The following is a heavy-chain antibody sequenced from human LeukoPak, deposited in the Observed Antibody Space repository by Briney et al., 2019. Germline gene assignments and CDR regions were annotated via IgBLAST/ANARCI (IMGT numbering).Heavy chain of an antibody. CDR1: GYTFTAYY. CDR2: INSNSGGT. D-gene: IGHD3-3*01. Sequence: ASVTVSCTASGYTFTAYYMHWVRQAPGQGLEWMGRINSNSGGTNYAQKFQGRVTMTRDTSISTAYMELSSLISDDTAVYYCARENTIFGVDYWGQGTLVTVSS. V-gene: IGHV1-2*06. CDR3: ARENTIFGVDY. J-gene: IGHJ4*02.